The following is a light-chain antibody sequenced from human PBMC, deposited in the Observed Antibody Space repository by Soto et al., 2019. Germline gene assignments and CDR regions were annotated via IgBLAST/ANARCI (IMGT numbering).Light chain of an antibody. CDR2: DAS. CDR3: LQYHTYRT. Sequence: DIQMTQSPSTLSASVGDRVTITCRASQSISPWLAWYRQEPGKAPKLLIFDASNLESGVPSRFSGSGSGTEFTLTISSLQPDDFATYYCLQYHTYRTFGQGTKVDIK. V-gene: IGKV1-5*01. J-gene: IGKJ1*01. CDR1: QSISPW.